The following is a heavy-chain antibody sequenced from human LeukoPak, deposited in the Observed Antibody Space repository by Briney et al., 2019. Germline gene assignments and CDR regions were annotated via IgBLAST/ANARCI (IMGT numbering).Heavy chain of an antibody. CDR2: IYPCYSDT. Sequence: NRGEAPKISCKGSGYSFTSYWIDWDRQMPGKGLEWMVIIYPCYSDTRYSSSFQGQVTISADKSISTAYLQWSSLKASDPAMYYCARQKVYGITAAGPAVSYYYYYMEVWGKGTTVTISS. CDR1: GYSFTSYW. J-gene: IGHJ6*03. V-gene: IGHV5-51*01. D-gene: IGHD6-13*01. CDR3: ARQKVYGITAAGPAVSYYYYYMEV.